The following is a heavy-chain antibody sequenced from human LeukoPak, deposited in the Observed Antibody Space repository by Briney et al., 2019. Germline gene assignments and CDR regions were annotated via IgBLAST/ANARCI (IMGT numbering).Heavy chain of an antibody. CDR2: ISYDGGNK. Sequence: GGSLRLSCAASGFTFSTYAMHWVRQAPGKGLEWLAVISYDGGNKYYADSVKGRFTISRDNSKNTLYLQMNSLRAEDTAVYYCARVSDILTGYSGMDVWGQGTTVTVSS. D-gene: IGHD3-9*01. J-gene: IGHJ6*02. CDR3: ARVSDILTGYSGMDV. V-gene: IGHV3-30-3*01. CDR1: GFTFSTYA.